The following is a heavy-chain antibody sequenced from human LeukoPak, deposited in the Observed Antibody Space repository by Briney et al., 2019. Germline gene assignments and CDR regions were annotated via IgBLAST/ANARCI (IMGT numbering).Heavy chain of an antibody. CDR3: TTIVPDVVASLTFDY. D-gene: IGHD2-15*01. CDR2: FYRDGRT. CDR1: GFTVSSNY. J-gene: IGHJ4*02. Sequence: RGSLRLSCEASGFTVSSNYMSWVRQTPGKGLEWVSVFYRDGRTFSADSVRGRFTISRDNSKNTLYLQMNSLRAEDTAVYYCTTIVPDVVASLTFDYWGQGMLVTVSS. V-gene: IGHV3-66*01.